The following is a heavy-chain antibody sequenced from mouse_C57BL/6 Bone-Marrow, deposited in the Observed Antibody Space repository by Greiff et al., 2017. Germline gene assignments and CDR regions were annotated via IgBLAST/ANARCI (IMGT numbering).Heavy chain of an antibody. Sequence: VKLVESGPGLVQPSQSLSITCTVSGFSLTSYGVHWVRQSPGKGLEWLGVIWSGGSTDYNAAFISRLSISKDNSKSQVFFKRNSLQADDTAIYYCTRYYYGRDAMDYWGQGTSVTVSS. V-gene: IGHV2-2*01. J-gene: IGHJ4*01. CDR2: IWSGGST. CDR3: TRYYYGRDAMDY. CDR1: GFSLTSYG. D-gene: IGHD1-1*01.